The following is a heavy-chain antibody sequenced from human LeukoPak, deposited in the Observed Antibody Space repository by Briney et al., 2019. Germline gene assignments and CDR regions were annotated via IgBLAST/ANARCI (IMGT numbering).Heavy chain of an antibody. CDR3: AMTTQDY. Sequence: PGGSLTLSCAASGFTFRSYWMHWVRPAPGKGLVWVSRINSDGSSTSYAASVKGRFTISRDNAKNTLYLQRNSLRAEDTAVYYCAMTTQDYWGQGTLVTVSS. V-gene: IGHV3-74*01. J-gene: IGHJ4*02. CDR1: GFTFRSYW. D-gene: IGHD4-11*01. CDR2: INSDGSST.